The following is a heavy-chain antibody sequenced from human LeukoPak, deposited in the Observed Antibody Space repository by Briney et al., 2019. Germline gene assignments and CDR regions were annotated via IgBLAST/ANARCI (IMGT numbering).Heavy chain of an antibody. J-gene: IGHJ4*02. CDR1: RFIFSTYA. CDR3: AKALDNYYDGSAYCLDN. V-gene: IGHV3-23*01. CDR2: ISGSGIST. Sequence: GGSLRLSCAASRFIFSTYAMSWVRQAPGKGLEWVSSISGSGISTYYADSVKGRFTISRDNSKNTLYLQMNTLRAEDTAVYYCAKALDNYYDGSAYCLDNWGQGTLVTVSS. D-gene: IGHD3-22*01.